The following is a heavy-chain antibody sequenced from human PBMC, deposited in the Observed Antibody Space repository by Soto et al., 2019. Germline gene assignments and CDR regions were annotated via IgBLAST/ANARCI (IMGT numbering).Heavy chain of an antibody. Sequence: GGSLRLSCAASGFTFSSYGMHWVRQAPGKGLEWVAVISYDGSNKYYADSVKGRFTISRDNSKNKLYLQMNSLRAEDTAVYYCAKDRPYCTNGVCYGVYGGMDVWGQGTTVTVSS. D-gene: IGHD2-8*01. CDR2: ISYDGSNK. CDR1: GFTFSSYG. CDR3: AKDRPYCTNGVCYGVYGGMDV. J-gene: IGHJ6*02. V-gene: IGHV3-30*18.